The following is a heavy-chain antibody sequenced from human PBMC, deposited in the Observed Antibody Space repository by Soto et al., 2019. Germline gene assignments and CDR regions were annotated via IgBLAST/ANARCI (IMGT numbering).Heavy chain of an antibody. Sequence: SETLSLTCAVYGGSFSGYYWSWIRQPPGKGLEWIGEINHSGSTNYNPSLKSRVTISVDTSKNQFSLKLSSVTAADTAVYYCARGRRGVRGVSLFDYWGQGTLVTVSS. D-gene: IGHD3-10*01. CDR3: ARGRRGVRGVSLFDY. CDR1: GGSFSGYY. V-gene: IGHV4-34*01. J-gene: IGHJ4*02. CDR2: INHSGST.